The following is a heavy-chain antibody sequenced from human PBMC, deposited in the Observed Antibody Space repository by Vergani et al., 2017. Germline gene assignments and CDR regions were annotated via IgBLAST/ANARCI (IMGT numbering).Heavy chain of an antibody. CDR2: ISYDGSNK. Sequence: QVQLVESGGGVVQPGRSLRLSCAASGFTFSSYAMHWVRQAPGKGLEWVAVISYDGSNKYYADSVKGRFTISRDNSENTLYLQMNSLRAEDTAVYYCARYPAPRRYYYDMDVWRKVTTVTVSS. V-gene: IGHV3-30-3*01. CDR1: GFTFSSYA. CDR3: ARYPAPRRYYYDMDV. J-gene: IGHJ6*03.